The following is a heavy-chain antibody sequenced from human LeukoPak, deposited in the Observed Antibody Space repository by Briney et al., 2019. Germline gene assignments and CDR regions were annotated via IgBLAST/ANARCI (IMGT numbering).Heavy chain of an antibody. V-gene: IGHV3-23*01. Sequence: PGGSLRLSCAASGFTFSNYALSWVRQVPGKGLEWVSGITGSGGSTYYADSVKGRFTISRDNSKNTLYLQMNSLRAEDTAVYYCAKDRGYCSSTSCSYYYYGMDVWGQGTTVTVSS. J-gene: IGHJ6*02. CDR3: AKDRGYCSSTSCSYYYYGMDV. CDR2: ITGSGGST. CDR1: GFTFSNYA. D-gene: IGHD2-2*01.